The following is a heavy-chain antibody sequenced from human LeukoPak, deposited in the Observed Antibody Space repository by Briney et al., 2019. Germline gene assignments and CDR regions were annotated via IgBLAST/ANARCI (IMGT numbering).Heavy chain of an antibody. CDR2: INPSGGST. Sequence: ASVKVSCKASGYTFTSYYMHWVRQASGQGLEWMGIINPSGGSTSYAQKFQCRVTMTRDMSTSTVYMELSSLRSEDTAVYYCAIDRADSRSVGSYWGQGTLVTVSS. CDR1: GYTFTSYY. CDR3: AIDRADSRSVGSY. J-gene: IGHJ4*02. D-gene: IGHD3-22*01. V-gene: IGHV1-46*01.